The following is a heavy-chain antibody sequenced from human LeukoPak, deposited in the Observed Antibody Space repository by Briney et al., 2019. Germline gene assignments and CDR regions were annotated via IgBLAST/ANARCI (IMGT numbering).Heavy chain of an antibody. D-gene: IGHD6-19*01. CDR1: GFSLSTSGVG. CDR2: IYWNDDK. CDR3: AHAPGIAVAGTPVSWTYFDY. V-gene: IGHV2-5*01. Sequence: SGPTLVKPTQTLTLTCTFSGFSLSTSGVGVGWIRQPPGKALEWLALIYWNDDKRYSPSLKSRLTITKDTSKNQVVLTMTNMDPVDTATYYCAHAPGIAVAGTPVSWTYFDYWGQGTLVTVSS. J-gene: IGHJ4*02.